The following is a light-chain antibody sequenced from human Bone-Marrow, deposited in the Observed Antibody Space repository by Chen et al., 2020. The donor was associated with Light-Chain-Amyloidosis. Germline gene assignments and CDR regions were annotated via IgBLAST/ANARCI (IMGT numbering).Light chain of an antibody. Sequence: YVLLRPSSVSVAPGPTGTHACGGNNIGSTSVHWYQQTPGQAPLLVVYDDSDRPSGIPERLSGSNSGNTATLTISRVEAGDEADYYCQVWDRSSDRPVFGGGTKLTVL. J-gene: IGLJ3*02. CDR3: QVWDRSSDRPV. CDR1: NIGSTS. V-gene: IGLV3-21*02. CDR2: DDS.